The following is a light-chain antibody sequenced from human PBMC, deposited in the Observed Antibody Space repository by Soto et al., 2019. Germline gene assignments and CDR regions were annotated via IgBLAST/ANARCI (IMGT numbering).Light chain of an antibody. Sequence: IVLPQSPATLSVSPGTRATLSCRASQSVSSNLAWYQQKPGQAPRLLIYGASTRATGIPARFSGSGSGTEFTLTISSLQSEDFAVYYCQQYNNWPQTFGQGTKVDIK. CDR1: QSVSSN. CDR2: GAS. V-gene: IGKV3-15*01. CDR3: QQYNNWPQT. J-gene: IGKJ1*01.